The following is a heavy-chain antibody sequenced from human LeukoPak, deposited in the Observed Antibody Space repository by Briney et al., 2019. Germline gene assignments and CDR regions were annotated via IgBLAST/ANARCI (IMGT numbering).Heavy chain of an antibody. CDR2: IIPIFGTA. Sequence: ASVKVSCKASGGTFSSYAISWVRQAPGQGLEWMGGIIPIFGTANYAQKFQGRVTITADESTSTAHMELSSLRSEDTAVYYCARDRVGYSYGATFDYWGQGTLVTVSS. D-gene: IGHD5-18*01. CDR3: ARDRVGYSYGATFDY. J-gene: IGHJ4*02. V-gene: IGHV1-69*13. CDR1: GGTFSSYA.